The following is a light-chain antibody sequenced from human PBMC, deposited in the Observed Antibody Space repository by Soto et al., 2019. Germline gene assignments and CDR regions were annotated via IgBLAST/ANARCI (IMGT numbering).Light chain of an antibody. CDR3: QRYNDWPQT. CDR2: AAS. CDR1: KSVNSY. Sequence: EIVMTQSPVTLSVSPGERATLSCRASKSVNSYLAWYQQKPGKTPRLLIYAASTRATGVPARFSGSGAGTEFTLTISSLHSEDFAVYYCQRYNDWPQTFGQGTKVEIK. V-gene: IGKV3-15*01. J-gene: IGKJ1*01.